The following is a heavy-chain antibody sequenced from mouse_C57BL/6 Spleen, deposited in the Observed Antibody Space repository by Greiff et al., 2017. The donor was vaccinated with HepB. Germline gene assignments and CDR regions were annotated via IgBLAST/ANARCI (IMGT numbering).Heavy chain of an antibody. CDR2: IWTGGGT. V-gene: IGHV2-9-1*01. D-gene: IGHD2-1*01. J-gene: IGHJ3*01. Sequence: QVQLKESGPGLVAPSQCLSISCTVSGFSLTSYAISWVRQPPGKGLEWLGVIWTGGGTNYNSAPKSRLSISKDNSKSQVFLKMNSLRTNDTARYYCASLWYGFAYWGQGTLVTVSA. CDR1: GFSLTSYA. CDR3: ASLWYGFAY.